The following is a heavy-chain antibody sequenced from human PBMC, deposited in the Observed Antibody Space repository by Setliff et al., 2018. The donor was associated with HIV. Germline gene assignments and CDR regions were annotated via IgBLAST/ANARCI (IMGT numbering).Heavy chain of an antibody. CDR1: GFTFSGYW. V-gene: IGHV3-7*01. J-gene: IGHJ4*02. Sequence: HPGGSLRLSCAASGFTFSGYWMSWVRQAPGKGLEWVANINQDGGETYYKDSVKGRLAISRDNANNSLHLQMNSLRVEDTAIYYCARAAPRAGAAPLAYDYWGQGTSVTSPQ. CDR3: ARAAPRAGAAPLAYDY. CDR2: INQDGGET. D-gene: IGHD1-26*01.